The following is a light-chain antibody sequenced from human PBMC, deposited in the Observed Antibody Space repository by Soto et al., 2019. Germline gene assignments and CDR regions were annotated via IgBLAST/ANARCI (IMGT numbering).Light chain of an antibody. CDR1: QSISSY. J-gene: IGKJ3*01. CDR3: QQSYSTPFT. V-gene: IGKV1-39*01. Sequence: DVQMTQSPSSLSASVGDRVTITCRASQSISSYLNWYQQKPGKAPKLLIYAASSLQSGVPSRFSGSGSGTDFTLTISILQPEDFATYYCQQSYSTPFTYGPGTKEDIK. CDR2: AAS.